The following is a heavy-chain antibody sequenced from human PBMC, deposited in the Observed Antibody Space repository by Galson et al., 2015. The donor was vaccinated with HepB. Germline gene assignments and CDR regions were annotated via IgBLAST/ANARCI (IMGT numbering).Heavy chain of an antibody. Sequence: TLSLTCTVSGGSISSGDYYWSWIRQPPGKGLEWIGYIYYSGSTYYNPSLKSRVTISVDTSKNQFSLKLSSVTAADTAVYYCARAVHYDFWSGYHDAFDIWGQGTMVTVSS. V-gene: IGHV4-30-4*01. D-gene: IGHD3-3*01. CDR3: ARAVHYDFWSGYHDAFDI. CDR1: GGSISSGDYY. CDR2: IYYSGST. J-gene: IGHJ3*02.